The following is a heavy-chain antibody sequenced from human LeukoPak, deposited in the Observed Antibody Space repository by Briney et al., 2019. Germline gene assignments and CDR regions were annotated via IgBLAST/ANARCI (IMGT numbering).Heavy chain of an antibody. J-gene: IGHJ3*02. D-gene: IGHD3-22*01. CDR3: ARDKAMVVVAVTGAFDI. Sequence: ASVKVSCTASGYSFTGYYMHWVRQAPGQGLERMGWINPNSGGTNYGQKFQGRVTMTRDTSISTAYMELRSLRADDTAVYDCARDKAMVVVAVTGAFDIWGQETIVTVST. CDR2: INPNSGGT. V-gene: IGHV1-2*02. CDR1: GYSFTGYY.